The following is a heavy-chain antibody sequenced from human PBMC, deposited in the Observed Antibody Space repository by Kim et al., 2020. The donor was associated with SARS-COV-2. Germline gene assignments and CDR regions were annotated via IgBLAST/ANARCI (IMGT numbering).Heavy chain of an antibody. J-gene: IGHJ4*02. Sequence: AVSVKRRITIDPDTSKNQFSLQLNSVTPEDTAVYYCARDNSGWYSTPIDYWGQGTLVTVSS. V-gene: IGHV6-1*01. D-gene: IGHD6-19*01. CDR3: ARDNSGWYSTPIDY.